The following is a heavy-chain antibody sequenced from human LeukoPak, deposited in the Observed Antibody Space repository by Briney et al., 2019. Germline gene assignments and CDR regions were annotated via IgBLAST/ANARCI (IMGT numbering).Heavy chain of an antibody. Sequence: GGSLRLSCAASGFIFSDYNMDWVRQAPGKGLEWVANIKQDGSEKYYVDSVKGRFTISRDNAKNSLYLQMNSLRAEDTAVYYCARGLHWFDPWGQGTLVTVSS. J-gene: IGHJ5*02. CDR2: IKQDGSEK. CDR1: GFIFSDYN. V-gene: IGHV3-7*03. CDR3: ARGLHWFDP. D-gene: IGHD4-11*01.